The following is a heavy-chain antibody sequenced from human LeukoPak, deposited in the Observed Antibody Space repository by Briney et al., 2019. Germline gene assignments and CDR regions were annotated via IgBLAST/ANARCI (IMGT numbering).Heavy chain of an antibody. CDR1: GFTVSNNY. CDR3: ARGVLGLKPLDY. J-gene: IGHJ4*02. CDR2: MYSDVNT. V-gene: IGHV3-53*01. D-gene: IGHD1-26*01. Sequence: GGSLRLSCAASGFTVSNNYMALVRQAPGKGLEWVSFMYSDVNTYYADSVKGRFTISTDNSENKLYLQMNSLRAEDTAVYYCARGVLGLKPLDYWGQGTLVTVSS.